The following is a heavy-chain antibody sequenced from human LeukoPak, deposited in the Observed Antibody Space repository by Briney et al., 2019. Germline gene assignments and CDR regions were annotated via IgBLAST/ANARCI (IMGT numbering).Heavy chain of an antibody. V-gene: IGHV1-18*01. CDR2: ISAYSGNT. Sequence: ASVKVSCKASGYTFTSYGISWVRQAPGQGLEWMGWISAYSGNTNYAQKLQGRVTMTTDTSTSTAYMELRSLRSDDTAVYYCARVFTYYDFWSGYLNGHYFDYWGQGTLVTVSS. CDR1: GYTFTSYG. J-gene: IGHJ4*02. CDR3: ARVFTYYDFWSGYLNGHYFDY. D-gene: IGHD3-3*01.